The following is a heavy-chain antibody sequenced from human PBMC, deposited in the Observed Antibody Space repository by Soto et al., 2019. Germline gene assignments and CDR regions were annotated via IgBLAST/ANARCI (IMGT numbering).Heavy chain of an antibody. CDR1: GGTFSSYA. CDR2: IIPIFGTA. J-gene: IGHJ5*02. Sequence: QVQLVQSGAEVKKPGSSVKVSCKASGGTFSSYAISWVRQAPGQGLEWMGGIIPIFGTANYAQKFQGRVTITADESTSTAYLEMSSLRSEDTAVYYCARDLRGVTDPRFDPWGQGTLVTVSS. CDR3: ARDLRGVTDPRFDP. D-gene: IGHD3-10*01. V-gene: IGHV1-69*01.